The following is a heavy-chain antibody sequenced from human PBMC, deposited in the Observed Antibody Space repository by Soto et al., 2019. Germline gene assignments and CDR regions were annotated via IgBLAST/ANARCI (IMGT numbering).Heavy chain of an antibody. V-gene: IGHV3-72*01. CDR3: ARVRLGAPTRYFDY. D-gene: IGHD1-26*01. J-gene: IGHJ4*02. CDR2: IKNKANGYKT. CDR1: GFTFSDHY. Sequence: EVQVVESGGGLVQPGGSLRLSCVASGFTFSDHYMDWVRQAPGKGREWVGRIKNKANGYKTEYAASVEGRITISRDDSKNSLSLQINSLKTEDTAVYYCARVRLGAPTRYFDYWGQGALVTVSS.